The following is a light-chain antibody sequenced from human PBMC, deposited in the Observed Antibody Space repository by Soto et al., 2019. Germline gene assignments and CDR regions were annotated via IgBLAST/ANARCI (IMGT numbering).Light chain of an antibody. CDR3: QHYNRYPLT. Sequence: DIQMTQSPSTLSASVGDRVTITCRASQSISSWLAWYQRKPGKAPKLLIFDASNLESGVPSRFSGSGFGTDFTLTISSLQPDDFATYYCQHYNRYPLTFGGGTKVESK. V-gene: IGKV1-5*01. CDR2: DAS. CDR1: QSISSW. J-gene: IGKJ4*01.